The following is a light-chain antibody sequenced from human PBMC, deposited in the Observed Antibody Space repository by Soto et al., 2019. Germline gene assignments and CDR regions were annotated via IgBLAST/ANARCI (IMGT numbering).Light chain of an antibody. CDR2: DVS. V-gene: IGLV2-14*03. J-gene: IGLJ1*01. Sequence: QSVLTQPASVSGSPGQSITISCTGTSSDVGSYNYVSWYQQHPGKAPKLMIYDVSNRPSGVSNRFSGSKSGNTASLTISGLQAEDEADYYCNSYTGSSTPYVVGTGTKLTVL. CDR1: SSDVGSYNY. CDR3: NSYTGSSTPYV.